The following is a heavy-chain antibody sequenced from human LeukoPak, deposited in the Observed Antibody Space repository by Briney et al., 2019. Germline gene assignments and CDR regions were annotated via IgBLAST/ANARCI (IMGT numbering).Heavy chain of an antibody. CDR3: AKDRTPYSRSGGYYLGAFDI. Sequence: GGSLRLSCAASGLSFYNYAISWVRQAPGRGLEWVSSLSGTGGGTWYAGSVKGRFTISRDNSKNTVYLQMNSLRVEDTAIYYCAKDRTPYSRSGGYYLGAFDIWGHGTLLTVSS. CDR2: LSGTGGGT. CDR1: GLSFYNYA. V-gene: IGHV3-23*01. J-gene: IGHJ3*02. D-gene: IGHD3-10*01.